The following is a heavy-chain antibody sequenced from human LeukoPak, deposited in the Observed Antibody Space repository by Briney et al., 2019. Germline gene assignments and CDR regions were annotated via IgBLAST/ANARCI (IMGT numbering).Heavy chain of an antibody. D-gene: IGHD2-2*02. Sequence: ASVKVSCKASGGTFSSYAISWVRQAPGQGLEWMGGIIPIFGTANYAQKFQGRVTITADESTSTAYMELSSLRSEDTAVYYRARDEGYCSSTSCYSNWFDPWGQGTPVTVSS. CDR1: GGTFSSYA. J-gene: IGHJ5*02. V-gene: IGHV1-69*13. CDR3: ARDEGYCSSTSCYSNWFDP. CDR2: IIPIFGTA.